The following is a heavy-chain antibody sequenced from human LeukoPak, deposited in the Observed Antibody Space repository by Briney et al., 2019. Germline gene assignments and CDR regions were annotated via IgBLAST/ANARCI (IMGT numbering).Heavy chain of an antibody. V-gene: IGHV1-69*06. CDR1: GYTFTSYG. Sequence: SVKVSCKASGYTFTSYGISWVRQAPGQGLEWMGGIIPIFGTANYAQKFQGRVTITADKSTSTAYMELSSLRSEDTAVYYCARDLSYYYDSSGYHPWGQGTLVTVSS. CDR3: ARDLSYYYDSSGYHP. D-gene: IGHD3-22*01. CDR2: IIPIFGTA. J-gene: IGHJ5*02.